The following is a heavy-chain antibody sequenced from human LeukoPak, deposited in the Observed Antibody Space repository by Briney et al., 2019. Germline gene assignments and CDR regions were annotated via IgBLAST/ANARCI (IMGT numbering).Heavy chain of an antibody. J-gene: IGHJ4*02. CDR1: GFAFSRYA. Sequence: PGGSLRLSCAASGFAFSRYAMSWVRQAPGKGLEWVSAFSISGCSTFYADSVKGRFTISRDNSKNTVYLQMNSLRAEDTAVYYCAKHGLPLVVISAPLDYWGQGTLVTVAS. CDR3: AKHGLPLVVISAPLDY. D-gene: IGHD2-15*01. CDR2: FSISGCST. V-gene: IGHV3-23*01.